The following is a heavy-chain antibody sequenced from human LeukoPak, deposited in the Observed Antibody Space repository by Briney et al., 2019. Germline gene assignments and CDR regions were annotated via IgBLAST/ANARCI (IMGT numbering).Heavy chain of an antibody. CDR1: GFTFSGYA. V-gene: IGHV3-64D*06. Sequence: GGSLRLSCSASGFTFSGYAMHWVRLAPGKGLEYVSAISSNGGSTYLAESVKGRFTISRDNSKNTLYLQMSSLRAEDTAVYYCVFPYSSGWAFVYWGQGTLVTVSS. CDR3: VFPYSSGWAFVY. J-gene: IGHJ4*02. D-gene: IGHD6-19*01. CDR2: ISSNGGST.